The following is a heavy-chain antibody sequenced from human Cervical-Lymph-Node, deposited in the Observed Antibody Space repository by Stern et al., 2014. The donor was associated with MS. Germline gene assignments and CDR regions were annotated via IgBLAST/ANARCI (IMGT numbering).Heavy chain of an antibody. J-gene: IGHJ4*02. CDR3: AREGTETAVAAFDL. Sequence: VQLVQSGAEVRKPGSSVKVSCKASGGTFSSHSFSWVRQAPGQGLEWMGQIIPIFNTANYAQKFQGRVTMTADGSTSTVYMELSSLRSEDTAVDYCAREGTETAVAAFDLWGQGTLVTVSS. V-gene: IGHV1-69*01. CDR1: GGTFSSHS. CDR2: IIPIFNTA. D-gene: IGHD6-19*01.